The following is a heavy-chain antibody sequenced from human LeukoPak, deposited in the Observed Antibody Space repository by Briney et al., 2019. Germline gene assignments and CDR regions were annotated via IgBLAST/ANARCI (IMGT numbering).Heavy chain of an antibody. J-gene: IGHJ4*02. D-gene: IGHD2-2*01. CDR1: GFTFRNAG. CDR3: AKAYCSSTSCSDY. CDR2: IWYDGSNE. V-gene: IGHV3-33*06. Sequence: GGSLRLSCAVSGFTFRNAGMNWVRQAPGKGLEWVAIIWYDGSNEYYGDSVKGRFTISRDDSKNTLYLQMNSLRAEDTAVYYCAKAYCSSTSCSDYWGQGTLVTVSS.